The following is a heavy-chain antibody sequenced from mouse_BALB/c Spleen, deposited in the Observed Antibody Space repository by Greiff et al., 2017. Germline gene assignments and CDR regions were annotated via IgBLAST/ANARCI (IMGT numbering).Heavy chain of an antibody. CDR1: GYTFTDYE. J-gene: IGHJ3*01. D-gene: IGHD1-3*01. V-gene: IGHV1-15*01. CDR3: TRKGERITGLAY. CDR2: IDPETGGT. Sequence: LVESGAELVRPGASVTLSCKASGYTFTDYEMHWVKQTPVHGLEWIGAIDPETGGTAYNQKFKGKATLTADKSSSTAYMELRSLTSEDSAVYYCTRKGERITGLAYWGQGTLVTVSA.